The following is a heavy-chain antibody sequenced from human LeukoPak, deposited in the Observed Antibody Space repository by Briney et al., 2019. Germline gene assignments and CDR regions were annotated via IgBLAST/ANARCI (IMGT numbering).Heavy chain of an antibody. Sequence: HPGGSLRLSCAASGFTFDDYAMHWVRQGPGKGLEWVSGISWNSGSIGYADSVKGRFTISRDNAKNSLYLQMNSLRAEDTAFYYCVKDFGYSWQVRSYYYYGMDVWGQGATVTVSS. CDR3: VKDFGYSWQVRSYYYYGMDV. D-gene: IGHD5-24*01. CDR2: ISWNSGSI. V-gene: IGHV3-9*01. J-gene: IGHJ6*02. CDR1: GFTFDDYA.